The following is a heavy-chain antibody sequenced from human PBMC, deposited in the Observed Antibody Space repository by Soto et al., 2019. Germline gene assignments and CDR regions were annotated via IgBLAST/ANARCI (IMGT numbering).Heavy chain of an antibody. CDR1: GDSISSYY. CDR3: ARQQQLVTPYYYYYGMDV. Sequence: PSETLSLTCTVSGDSISSYYWSWIRQPPGKGLEWIGYIYYSGSTNYNPSLKSRVTISVDTSKNQFSLKLSSVTAADTAVYYCARQQQLVTPYYYYYGMDVWGQGTTVTVSS. J-gene: IGHJ6*02. CDR2: IYYSGST. V-gene: IGHV4-59*08. D-gene: IGHD6-13*01.